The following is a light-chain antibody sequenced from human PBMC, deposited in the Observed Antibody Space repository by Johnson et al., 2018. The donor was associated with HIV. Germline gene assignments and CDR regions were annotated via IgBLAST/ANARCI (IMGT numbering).Light chain of an antibody. J-gene: IGLJ1*01. CDR2: ENN. CDR3: GTRGDSLIGGGV. Sequence: QSVLTQPPSVSAAPGQKVTISCSGSNSNIGNNYVSWYQQLPGTAPKLLIYENNKRPSDIPDRFSGSKSGTSATLGITGLQTGGEADYYCGTRGDSLIGGGVFGTGTKVTVL. V-gene: IGLV1-51*02. CDR1: NSNIGNNY.